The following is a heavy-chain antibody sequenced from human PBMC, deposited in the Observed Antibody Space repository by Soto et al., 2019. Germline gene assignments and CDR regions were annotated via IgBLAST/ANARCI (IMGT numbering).Heavy chain of an antibody. CDR2: IIPIFGTA. Sequence: QVQLVQSGAEVKKPGSSVKVSCKASGGTFSSYAISWVRQAPGQGLEWMGGIIPIFGTANYAQKFQGRVTITADESTSTAYMELSSLRSEDTAVYYCARGRPYSSGWYGSGWFDPWGQGTLGTVSS. D-gene: IGHD6-19*01. J-gene: IGHJ5*02. CDR3: ARGRPYSSGWYGSGWFDP. V-gene: IGHV1-69*12. CDR1: GGTFSSYA.